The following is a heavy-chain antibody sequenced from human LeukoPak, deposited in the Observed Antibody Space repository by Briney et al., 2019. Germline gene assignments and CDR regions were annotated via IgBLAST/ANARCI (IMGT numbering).Heavy chain of an antibody. CDR1: GFTFSSYS. J-gene: IGHJ6*03. V-gene: IGHV3-21*01. D-gene: IGHD6-6*01. CDR2: ISSSSSYI. Sequence: GGSLRLSCAASGFTFSSYSMNWVRQAPGKGLEWVSSISSSSSYIYYADSVKGRFTTSRDNAKNSMYLQMNSLRAEDTAVYYCARVEYSSSSDYYYYYMDVWGKGTTVTVSS. CDR3: ARVEYSSSSDYYYYYMDV.